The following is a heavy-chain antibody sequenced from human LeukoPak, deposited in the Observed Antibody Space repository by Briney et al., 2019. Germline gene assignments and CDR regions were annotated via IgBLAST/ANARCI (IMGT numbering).Heavy chain of an antibody. D-gene: IGHD4-23*01. CDR3: ARGGNSEPYYFDY. CDR1: GGSISSYY. V-gene: IGHV4-59*01. Sequence: SETLSLTCTVSGGSISSYYWSWIRQPPGKGLEWIGYIYYSGSTNYNSSLKSRVTISVDTSKNQFSLKLSSVTAADTAVYYCARGGNSEPYYFDYWGQGTLVTVSS. J-gene: IGHJ4*02. CDR2: IYYSGST.